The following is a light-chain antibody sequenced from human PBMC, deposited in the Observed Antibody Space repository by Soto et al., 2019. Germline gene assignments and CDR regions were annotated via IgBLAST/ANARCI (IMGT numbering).Light chain of an antibody. Sequence: QSALTQPASVSGSPGQSITISCTGTSSDVGDYNYVSWYQQHPGKAPKLVIFDVSDRPSGVSNRFSGSKSGNTASLTISGLQAEDEADYYCSSYTSSSTRVFGTGTKLNVL. CDR1: SSDVGDYNY. V-gene: IGLV2-14*01. J-gene: IGLJ1*01. CDR3: SSYTSSSTRV. CDR2: DVS.